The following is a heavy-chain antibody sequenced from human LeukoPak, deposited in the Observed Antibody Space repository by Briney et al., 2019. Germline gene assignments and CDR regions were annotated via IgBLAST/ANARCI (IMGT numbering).Heavy chain of an antibody. CDR3: ASASLRYFDWLSRPSAFDI. D-gene: IGHD3-9*01. V-gene: IGHV4-39*07. Sequence: SETLSLTCSASGGSISSSSHYWDWIRQPPGKGLEWIGSIYYSGSTYYNPSLKSRVTISVDTSKNQFSLKLSSVTAADTAVYYCASASLRYFDWLSRPSAFDIWGQGTMVTVSS. CDR2: IYYSGST. CDR1: GGSISSSSHY. J-gene: IGHJ3*02.